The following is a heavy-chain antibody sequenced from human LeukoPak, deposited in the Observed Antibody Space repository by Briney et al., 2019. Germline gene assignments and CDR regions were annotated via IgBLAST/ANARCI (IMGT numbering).Heavy chain of an antibody. CDR2: IKQDGSEK. J-gene: IGHJ3*02. CDR3: ARSYCRGGSCYSGDAFDI. Sequence: PGGSLRLSYAASGFTFSSYWMSWVRQAPGKGLEWVANIKQDGSEKYYVDSVKGRFTISRDNAKDSLYLQMNSLRAEDTAVYYCARSYCRGGSCYSGDAFDIWGQGTMVTVSS. V-gene: IGHV3-7*01. D-gene: IGHD2-15*01. CDR1: GFTFSSYW.